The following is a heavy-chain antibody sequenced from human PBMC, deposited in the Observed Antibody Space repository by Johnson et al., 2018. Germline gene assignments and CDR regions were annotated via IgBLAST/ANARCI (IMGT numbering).Heavy chain of an antibody. CDR1: GFTFSSYA. V-gene: IGHV3-23*01. CDR2: ISGSGDST. CDR3: ARGGRLDAFHM. J-gene: IGHJ3*02. D-gene: IGHD3-16*01. Sequence: VQLQESGGGLVQPGESXRLSCAASGFTFSSYAMSWVRQAPGKGLEWVSIISGSGDSTYYADSVKGRFTISRDNSKNTMYVQMNSLRVEDTAIYSCARGGRLDAFHMWGQGTMVTVSS.